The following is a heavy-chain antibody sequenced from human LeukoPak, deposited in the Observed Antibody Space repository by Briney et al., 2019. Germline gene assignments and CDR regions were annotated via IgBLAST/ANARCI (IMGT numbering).Heavy chain of an antibody. CDR2: IYASGGA. V-gene: IGHV3-53*01. CDR3: VRRHDY. J-gene: IGHJ4*02. Sequence: GGSLRLSCVASGFDVNDNFMIWVRQAPGQGLEWVSIIYASGGAYHAESVKGRFSAFRDTSKNTIFLQMNNLRAGDTAMYYCVRRHDYWGQGTLVTVSS. CDR1: GFDVNDNF.